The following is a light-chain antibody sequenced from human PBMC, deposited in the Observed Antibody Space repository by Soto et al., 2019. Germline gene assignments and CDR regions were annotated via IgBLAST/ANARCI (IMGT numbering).Light chain of an antibody. V-gene: IGKV3-20*01. CDR3: QQHGSSPVT. CDR1: QRFANIY. CDR2: DAS. Sequence: VVTQTPCALPRYPRERVTLSCRASQRFANIYLAWYQQKPGQAPRLLIYDASSRATGIPARFSGSGSGTDFTLIISSLDPEDFAVYYCQQHGSSPVTFGQGSRLENK. J-gene: IGKJ5*01.